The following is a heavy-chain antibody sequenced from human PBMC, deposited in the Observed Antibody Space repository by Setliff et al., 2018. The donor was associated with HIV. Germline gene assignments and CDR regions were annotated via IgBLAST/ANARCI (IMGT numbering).Heavy chain of an antibody. Sequence: ASVKVSCKASGYTFTSYGISWVRQAPGQGLEWMGWTSAYNGNTNYAQKLQGRVTMTTDTSTSTAYMELRSLRSDDTAVYYCAREGIERYQYYNFWSGYYTPDYWGQGTLVTVSS. J-gene: IGHJ4*02. V-gene: IGHV1-18*01. CDR1: GYTFTSYG. CDR2: TSAYNGNT. CDR3: AREGIERYQYYNFWSGYYTPDY. D-gene: IGHD3-3*01.